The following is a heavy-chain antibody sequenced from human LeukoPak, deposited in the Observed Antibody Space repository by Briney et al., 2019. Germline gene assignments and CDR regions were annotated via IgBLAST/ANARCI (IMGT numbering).Heavy chain of an antibody. CDR3: AREYSSSSGVCVDY. CDR1: GFSLSTSGMC. J-gene: IGHJ4*02. V-gene: IGHV2-70*11. Sequence: SGPTLVNPTQTLTLTCTFSGFSLSTSGMCVSWIRQPPGKALEWLARIDWDDDKYYSTSLKTRLTISKDTSKNQVVLTMTNMDPVDTATYYCAREYSSSSGVCVDYWGQGTLVTVSS. D-gene: IGHD6-6*01. CDR2: IDWDDDK.